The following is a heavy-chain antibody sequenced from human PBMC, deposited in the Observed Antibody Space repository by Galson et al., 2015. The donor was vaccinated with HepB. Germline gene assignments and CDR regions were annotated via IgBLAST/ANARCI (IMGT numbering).Heavy chain of an antibody. Sequence: SLRLSCAGSGFYFSSFYMSWLRQSPGKGLEWVANIKPDGSEKDFVDSVKGRFTISRDNAKKSVFLEMNSLRTEDTAIYYCARGIPGGFDPWGQGTLVTVSS. V-gene: IGHV3-7*04. CDR1: GFYFSSFY. CDR2: IKPDGSEK. J-gene: IGHJ5*02. CDR3: ARGIPGGFDP.